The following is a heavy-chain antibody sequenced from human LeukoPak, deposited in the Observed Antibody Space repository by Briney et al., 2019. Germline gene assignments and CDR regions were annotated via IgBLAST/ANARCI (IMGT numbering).Heavy chain of an antibody. CDR2: IYPGDSDT. CDR1: GYSFISYW. V-gene: IGHV5-51*01. D-gene: IGHD2-21*02. CDR3: ATLSYAGVTFENYFDY. J-gene: IGHJ4*02. Sequence: GESLKISCKGSGYSFISYWIGCVRQMPGKGLEWMGIIYPGDSDTRYSPSFQGQVTISADKSISTAYLQWSSLKASDTAMYYCATLSYAGVTFENYFDYWGQGTLVTVSS.